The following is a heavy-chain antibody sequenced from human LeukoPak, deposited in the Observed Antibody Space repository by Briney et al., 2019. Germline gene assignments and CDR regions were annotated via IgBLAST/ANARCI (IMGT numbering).Heavy chain of an antibody. CDR2: IYYSGST. CDR1: GGSISSGGYY. Sequence: PSQTLSLTCTVSGGSISSGGYYWSGIRQHPGKGMEWIGYIYYSGSTYYNPSLKSRVSISIDTSKNQFSLKLSSVTAADTAVYYCARVETYYYDSSGYPYFDYWGQGTLVTVSS. V-gene: IGHV4-31*03. D-gene: IGHD3-22*01. CDR3: ARVETYYYDSSGYPYFDY. J-gene: IGHJ4*02.